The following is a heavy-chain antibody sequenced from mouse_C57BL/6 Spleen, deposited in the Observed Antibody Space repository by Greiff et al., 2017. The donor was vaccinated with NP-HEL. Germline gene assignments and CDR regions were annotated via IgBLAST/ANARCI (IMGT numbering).Heavy chain of an antibody. CDR2: IRNKANGYTT. CDR3: ARYGYYFDY. CDR1: GFTFTDYY. Sequence: EVKVEESGGGLVQPGGSLSLSCAASGFTFTDYYMSWVRQPPGKALEWLGFIRNKANGYTTEYSASVKGRFTISRDNSQSILYLQMNALRAEDSATYYCARYGYYFDYWGQGTTLTVSS. V-gene: IGHV7-3*01. J-gene: IGHJ2*01.